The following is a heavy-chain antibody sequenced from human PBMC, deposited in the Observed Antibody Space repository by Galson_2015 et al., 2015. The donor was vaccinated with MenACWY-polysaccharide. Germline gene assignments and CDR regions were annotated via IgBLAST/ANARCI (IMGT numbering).Heavy chain of an antibody. CDR3: ARGGRAVSNRNWFDP. V-gene: IGHV4-31*03. D-gene: IGHD3-16*01. Sequence: TLSLTCTVSGASITSGGYFWSWIRQHPGKGLEWIASISYDGGTYYNPSLKSRVTISVDTPNNQFSLKLNSVTAAETAVYYCARGGRAVSNRNWFDPWGQGTLVTISS. CDR2: ISYDGGT. J-gene: IGHJ5*02. CDR1: GASITSGGYF.